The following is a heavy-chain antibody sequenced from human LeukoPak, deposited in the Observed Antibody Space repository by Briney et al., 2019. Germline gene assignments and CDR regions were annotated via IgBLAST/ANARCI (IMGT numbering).Heavy chain of an antibody. Sequence: GGSLRLSCAASGFTFSSYGMHWVRQAPGKGLEWVAVIWYDGSNKHYADSVKGRFTISRDNSKNTLYLQMNSLRAEDTAVYYCAREDYYDILDSWGQGTLITVSS. CDR1: GFTFSSYG. V-gene: IGHV3-33*01. J-gene: IGHJ4*02. CDR3: AREDYYDILDS. CDR2: IWYDGSNK. D-gene: IGHD3-9*01.